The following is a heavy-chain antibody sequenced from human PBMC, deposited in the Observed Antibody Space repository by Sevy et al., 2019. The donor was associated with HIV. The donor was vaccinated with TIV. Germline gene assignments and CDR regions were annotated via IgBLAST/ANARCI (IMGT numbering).Heavy chain of an antibody. CDR2: INQDGSEK. J-gene: IGHJ1*01. CDR1: GFTFSNYW. D-gene: IGHD5-18*01. Sequence: GGSLRLSCAASGFTFSNYWMSWVHQTPEKGLEWVANINQDGSEKYYVDSVKGRFTISRDNATNSVFLQMNSLRAEDTAMYYCAREELTWIQLWPWGQGTLVTVSS. CDR3: AREELTWIQLWP. V-gene: IGHV3-7*01.